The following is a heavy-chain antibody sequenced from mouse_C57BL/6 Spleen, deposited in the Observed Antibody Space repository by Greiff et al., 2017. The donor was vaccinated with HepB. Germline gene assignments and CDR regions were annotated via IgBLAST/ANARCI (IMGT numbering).Heavy chain of an antibody. CDR1: GYSFTSYY. J-gene: IGHJ4*01. CDR3: ARGNHNYGMDY. CDR2: IYPGSGNT. Sequence: QVQLKQSGPELVKPGASVKISCKASGYSFTSYYIHWVKQRPGQGLEWIGWIYPGSGNTKYNEKFKGKATLTADTSSSTAYMQLSSLTSEDSAVYYCARGNHNYGMDYWGQGTSVTVSS. D-gene: IGHD2-1*01. V-gene: IGHV1-66*01.